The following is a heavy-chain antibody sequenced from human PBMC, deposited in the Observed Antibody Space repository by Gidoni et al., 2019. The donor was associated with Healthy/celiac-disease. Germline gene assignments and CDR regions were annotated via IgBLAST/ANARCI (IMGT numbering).Heavy chain of an antibody. V-gene: IGHV4-39*07. Sequence: QLQLQESGPGLVKPSATLSLTCTVSGGSISSRSYYWGWIRQPPGKGLEWIGSISYSGSTYYNPSLKSRVTISVDTSKNQFSLKLSSVTAADTAVYYCARGAVILWFGELSLSFDYWGQGTLVTVSS. D-gene: IGHD3-10*01. CDR2: ISYSGST. CDR1: GGSISSRSYY. CDR3: ARGAVILWFGELSLSFDY. J-gene: IGHJ4*02.